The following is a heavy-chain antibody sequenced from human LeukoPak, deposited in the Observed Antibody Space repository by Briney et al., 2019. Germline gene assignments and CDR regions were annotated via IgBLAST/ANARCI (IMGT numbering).Heavy chain of an antibody. CDR2: TSSDLNVK. CDR1: GFTFRNYV. J-gene: IGHJ4*02. V-gene: IGHV3-30-3*01. D-gene: IGHD3-10*01. CDR3: AREGYYGSGSPPSLYFDY. Sequence: GGSLRLSCAASGFTFRNYVIHWVRQAPGKGLEWVAVTSSDLNVKLYADSVKGRFTISRDNSRSTLYLQMNSLRPEETAIYYCAREGYYGSGSPPSLYFDYWGQGTLVTVSS.